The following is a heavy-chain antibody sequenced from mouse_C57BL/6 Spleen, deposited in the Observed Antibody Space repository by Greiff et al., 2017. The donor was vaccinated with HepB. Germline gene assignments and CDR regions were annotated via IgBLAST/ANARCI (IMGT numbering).Heavy chain of an antibody. Sequence: EVQLQQSGPELVKPGASVKISCKASGYTFTDYYMNWVKQSHGKSLEWIGDINPNNGGTSYNQKFKGKATLTVDKSSSTAYMELRSLTSEVSAVYYCARGLLGYFDVWGTGTTVTVSS. CDR1: GYTFTDYY. CDR2: INPNNGGT. J-gene: IGHJ1*03. V-gene: IGHV1-26*01. D-gene: IGHD2-3*01. CDR3: ARGLLGYFDV.